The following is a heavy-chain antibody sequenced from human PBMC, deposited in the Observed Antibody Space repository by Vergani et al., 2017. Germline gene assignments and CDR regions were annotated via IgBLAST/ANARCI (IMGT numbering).Heavy chain of an antibody. CDR3: ARGNCGVNCPKYNWLAP. Sequence: QVHLQESGPGVVKPSDTLSLTCTVSGGSMSVFYWTWIRQPAGRGLEWIGRIYPNGNGNYNESLRSRLTMSIDTSRSQFSLSLSSVTAADTAVYYCARGNCGVNCPKYNWLAPWGQGILVTVSS. CDR1: GGSMSVFY. CDR2: IYPNGNG. J-gene: IGHJ5*02. V-gene: IGHV4-4*07. D-gene: IGHD2-21*01.